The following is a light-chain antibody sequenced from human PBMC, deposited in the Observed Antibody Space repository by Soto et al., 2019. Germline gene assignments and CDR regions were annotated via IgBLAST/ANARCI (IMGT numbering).Light chain of an antibody. J-gene: IGKJ1*01. CDR3: QQYGNSPLT. CDR1: QSVSSY. CDR2: GAS. V-gene: IGKV3-20*01. Sequence: EIVLTQSPGTLSLSPGERATLSCRASQSVSSYFAWYQQKPGQAPRLLIYGASSRATGIPDRFSGSGSGTDFTLTISRLEPEDFAVYSCQQYGNSPLTFGQGTKVEIK.